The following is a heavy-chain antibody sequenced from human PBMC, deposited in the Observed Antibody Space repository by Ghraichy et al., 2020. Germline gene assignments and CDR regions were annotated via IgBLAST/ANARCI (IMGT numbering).Heavy chain of an antibody. CDR3: AKGEEQLVQGGFDY. CDR1: GFTFSSYA. D-gene: IGHD6-6*01. Sequence: GESLNISCAASGFTFSSYAMSWVRQAPGKGLEWVSAISGSGGSTYYADSVKGRFTISRDNSKNTLYLQMNSLRAEDTAVYYCAKGEEQLVQGGFDYWGQGTLVTISS. V-gene: IGHV3-23*01. CDR2: ISGSGGST. J-gene: IGHJ4*02.